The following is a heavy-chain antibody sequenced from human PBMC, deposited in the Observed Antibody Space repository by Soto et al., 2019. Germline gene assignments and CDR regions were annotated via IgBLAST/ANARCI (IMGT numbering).Heavy chain of an antibody. CDR1: GFTFDDYA. CDR2: ISWNSGSI. CDR3: AKANIPPSDYGGNSAFDY. Sequence: GGSLRLSCAASGFTFDDYAMHWVRQAPGKGLEWVSGISWNSGSIGYADSVKGRFTISRDNAKNSLYLQMNSLRAEDTALYYCAKANIPPSDYGGNSAFDYWGQGTLVTVSS. J-gene: IGHJ4*02. V-gene: IGHV3-9*01. D-gene: IGHD4-17*01.